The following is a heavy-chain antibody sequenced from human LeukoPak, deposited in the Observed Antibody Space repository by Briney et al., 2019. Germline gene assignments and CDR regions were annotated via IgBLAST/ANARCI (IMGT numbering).Heavy chain of an antibody. V-gene: IGHV4-38-2*01. CDR2: IFHSGSI. D-gene: IGHD3-22*01. CDR1: GYSISSGYY. CDR3: ARMGVSYYYDSSTYPTAFDV. J-gene: IGHJ3*01. Sequence: SETLSLTCAASGYSISSGYYWGWIRQSPGKGLEWIATIFHSGSIYYNPSLKSRVTLSVDTSKNQFPLRLNSVTAADTALYYCARMGVSYYYDSSTYPTAFDVWGQGTMVSVSS.